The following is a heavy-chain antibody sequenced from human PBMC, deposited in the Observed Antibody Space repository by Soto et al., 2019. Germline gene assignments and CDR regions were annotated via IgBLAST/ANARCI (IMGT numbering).Heavy chain of an antibody. CDR1: GYTFTSYG. CDR3: ARAWLDVDSSGYPTRGGAFDI. Sequence: QVQLVQSGAEVKKPGASVKVSCKASGYTFTSYGISWVRQAPGQGLAWMGWISAYNGNTNYAQKLQGRVTMTTDTSTSTAYMELRSLSYDDTAVYYCARAWLDVDSSGYPTRGGAFDIWGQGTMVTVSS. V-gene: IGHV1-18*01. D-gene: IGHD3-22*01. CDR2: ISAYNGNT. J-gene: IGHJ3*02.